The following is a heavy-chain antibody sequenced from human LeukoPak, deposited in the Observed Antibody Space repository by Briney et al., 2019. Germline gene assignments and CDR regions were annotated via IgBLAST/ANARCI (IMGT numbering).Heavy chain of an antibody. CDR3: ARRLRSPPDY. D-gene: IGHD3-10*01. CDR2: IYPGDSDT. J-gene: IGHJ4*02. Sequence: GASLKISFKGSGYSFTNYWIGWVRQMPGKGLEWMGIIYPGDSDTSYSPSFQGQVIISADKSISTAYLQWSSLKASDTAIYYCARRLRSPPDYWGQGTLVTVSS. V-gene: IGHV5-51*01. CDR1: GYSFTNYW.